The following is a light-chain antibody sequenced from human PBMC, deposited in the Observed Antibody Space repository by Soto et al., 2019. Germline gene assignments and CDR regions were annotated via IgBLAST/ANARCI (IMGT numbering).Light chain of an antibody. V-gene: IGKV1-39*01. Sequence: DIQMTQSPSTLSGSVGDRVTITCRASQSITNYLNWYQQKPGKAPKLLIYAASSLQSGVPSRFSGSGSGTDFTLTISSLQPEDFATYYCQQSYSTSWTFGQGTKVDIK. CDR2: AAS. CDR3: QQSYSTSWT. J-gene: IGKJ1*01. CDR1: QSITNY.